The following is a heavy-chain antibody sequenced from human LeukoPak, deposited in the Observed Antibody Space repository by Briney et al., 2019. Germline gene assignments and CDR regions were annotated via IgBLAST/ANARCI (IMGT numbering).Heavy chain of an antibody. V-gene: IGHV1-2*04. Sequence: ASVKVSCKASGYTFTSYYMHWVRQAPGQGLEWMGWINPNSGGTNYAQKFQGWVTMTRDTSISTAYMELSRLRSDDTAVYYCARAVGRYSSGPGDYWGQGTLVTVSS. CDR3: ARAVGRYSSGPGDY. CDR2: INPNSGGT. J-gene: IGHJ4*02. CDR1: GYTFTSYY. D-gene: IGHD6-19*01.